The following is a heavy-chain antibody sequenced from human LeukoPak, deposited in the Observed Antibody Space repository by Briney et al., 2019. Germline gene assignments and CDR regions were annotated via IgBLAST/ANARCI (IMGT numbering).Heavy chain of an antibody. D-gene: IGHD1-14*01. CDR1: GYTFTGYY. CDR3: ARDRNRNRCCQFDP. Sequence: ASVKVSCKASGYTFTGYYMHWVRQAPGQGLEWMGWINPNSGGTNYAQKFQGRVTMTRDTSISTAYMELSRLRSDDTAVYCCARDRNRNRCCQFDPWGQGTLVTVSS. CDR2: INPNSGGT. V-gene: IGHV1-2*02. J-gene: IGHJ5*02.